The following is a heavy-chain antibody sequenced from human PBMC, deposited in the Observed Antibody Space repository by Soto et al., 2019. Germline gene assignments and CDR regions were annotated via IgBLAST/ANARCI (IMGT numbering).Heavy chain of an antibody. Sequence: QVQLVQSGAEVKKPGSSVKVSCKASGGTFSSYAISWVRQAPGQGLEWMGGIIPIFGTANYAQKFQGRVTITADKSTSTAYMELSSLRSEDTAVYYCAREIRYDFWSCYHTPLVDWGQGTLVTVSS. CDR3: AREIRYDFWSCYHTPLVD. V-gene: IGHV1-69*06. CDR2: IIPIFGTA. CDR1: GGTFSSYA. D-gene: IGHD3-3*01. J-gene: IGHJ4*02.